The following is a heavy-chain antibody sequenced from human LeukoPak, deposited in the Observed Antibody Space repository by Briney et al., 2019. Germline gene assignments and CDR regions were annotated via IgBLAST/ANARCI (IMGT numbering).Heavy chain of an antibody. J-gene: IGHJ4*02. CDR1: GYSFISFY. CDR3: ARHSLIGTTPFDY. V-gene: IGHV1-46*01. CDR2: INPSGGST. Sequence: ASVKVSCKASGYSFISFYIHWVRQAPGQGLEWMGVINPSGGSTAYAQQFQGRVTMTRDTSTSTVYMELSSLRSEDTAVYYCARHSLIGTTPFDYWGQGTLVTVSS. D-gene: IGHD1-20*01.